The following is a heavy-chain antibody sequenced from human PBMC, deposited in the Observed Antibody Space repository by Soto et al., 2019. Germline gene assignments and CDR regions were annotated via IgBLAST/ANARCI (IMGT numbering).Heavy chain of an antibody. CDR2: ISYDGSNK. J-gene: IGHJ4*02. Sequence: PWGSLRLSCAASGFTFSSYGMHWVRQAPGKGLEWVAVISYDGSNKYYADSVKGRFTISRDNSKNTLYLQMNSLRAEDTAVYYCAKDLGDIVVVPVNYWGQGTLVTVSS. CDR1: GFTFSSYG. D-gene: IGHD2-2*01. CDR3: AKDLGDIVVVPVNY. V-gene: IGHV3-30*18.